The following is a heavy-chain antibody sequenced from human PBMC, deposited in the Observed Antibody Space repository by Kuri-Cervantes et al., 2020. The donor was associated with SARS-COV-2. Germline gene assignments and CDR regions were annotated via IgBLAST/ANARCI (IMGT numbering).Heavy chain of an antibody. J-gene: IGHJ4*02. CDR2: INPSGGST. CDR1: GYTFTSYY. V-gene: IGHV1-46*01. CDR3: ASLGVDCSGGSCWQGFDY. Sequence: ASVKGSCKASGYTFTSYYMHWVRQAPGQGLEWMGIINPSGGSTSYAQKFQGRVTMTRDTSTSTVYMELSSLRSEDTAVYYCASLGVDCSGGSCWQGFDYWGQGTLVTVSS. D-gene: IGHD2-15*01.